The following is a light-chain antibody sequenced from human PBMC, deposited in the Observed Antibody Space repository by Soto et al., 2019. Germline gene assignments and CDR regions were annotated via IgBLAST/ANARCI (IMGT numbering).Light chain of an antibody. CDR2: GNT. CDR1: SSNIGSTYD. J-gene: IGLJ1*01. Sequence: QSVLTQPPSVSGAPGQRVTSSCTGRSSNIGSTYDVQWYQQLPGTAPKLLIHGNTDRPSGVPDRFSGSKSGTSASLASTGLQADDEADYYCQSYDDSLSVHYVFGTGTKLTVL. V-gene: IGLV1-40*01. CDR3: QSYDDSLSVHYV.